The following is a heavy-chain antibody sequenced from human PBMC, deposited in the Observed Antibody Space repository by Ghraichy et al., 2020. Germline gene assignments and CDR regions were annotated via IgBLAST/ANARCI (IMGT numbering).Heavy chain of an antibody. CDR1: GFTFSSYS. Sequence: GALRLSCAASGFTFSSYSMNWVRQAPGKGLEWVSYISSSSSTIYYADSVKGRFTISRDNAKNSLYLQMNSLRAEDTAVYYCATYSSGWSDWYFDLWGRGTLVTVSS. V-gene: IGHV3-48*01. J-gene: IGHJ2*01. D-gene: IGHD6-19*01. CDR3: ATYSSGWSDWYFDL. CDR2: ISSSSSTI.